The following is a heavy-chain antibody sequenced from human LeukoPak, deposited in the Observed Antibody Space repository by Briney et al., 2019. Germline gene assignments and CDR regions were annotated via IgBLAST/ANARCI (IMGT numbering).Heavy chain of an antibody. CDR2: ISSSSSYI. Sequence: GGSLRLSCAASGFTFSSYSMNWVRQAPGKGLEWVSSISSSSSYIYYADSVKGRFTISRDNAKNSLYLQMNSLRAEDTAVYYCARGPHKWRNLPLPLDYWGQGTLVSVSS. V-gene: IGHV3-21*01. CDR1: GFTFSSYS. J-gene: IGHJ4*02. D-gene: IGHD1-14*01. CDR3: ARGPHKWRNLPLPLDY.